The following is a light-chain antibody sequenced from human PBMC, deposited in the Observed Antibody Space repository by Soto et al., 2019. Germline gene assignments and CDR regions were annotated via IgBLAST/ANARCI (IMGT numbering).Light chain of an antibody. CDR3: QSYYSSLSGSV. V-gene: IGLV1-40*01. J-gene: IGLJ2*01. CDR2: DYR. Sequence: QSVLTQPPSVSGAPGQRVTISCTGTSSNIGTGYNVHWYQQPPGTAPKLLINDYRQRPSGVPDLFSGSKSGATASLVITALQAEDEADYYCQSYYSSLSGSVFGGGTKLTVL. CDR1: SSNIGTGYN.